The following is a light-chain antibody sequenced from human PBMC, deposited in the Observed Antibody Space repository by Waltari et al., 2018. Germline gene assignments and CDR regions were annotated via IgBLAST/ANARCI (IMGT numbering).Light chain of an antibody. CDR2: GPS. Sequence: IVMTQSPATLSLSPGESATLSCRASQSVRRTFAWFQQKPGQPPRLLIYGPSTRATGIPARFTGSGSGTEFSLTISSLQPEDFATYYCQQYDYWPWTFGQGTRVETK. CDR1: QSVRRT. V-gene: IGKV3D-15*01. CDR3: QQYDYWPWT. J-gene: IGKJ1*01.